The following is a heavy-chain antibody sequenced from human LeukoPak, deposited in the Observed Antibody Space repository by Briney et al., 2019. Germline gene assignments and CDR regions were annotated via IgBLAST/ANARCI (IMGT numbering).Heavy chain of an antibody. V-gene: IGHV4-59*01. CDR3: ARASRGGRFLEWLLPLQYGMDV. J-gene: IGHJ6*02. D-gene: IGHD3-3*01. Sequence: SETLPLTCTVSGGSIGNYYWTWIRQPQGKGLEWIGYIYYSGSTNYNPSLKSRVTISVDTSKNQFSLKLSTVTAADTAVYYCARASRGGRFLEWLLPLQYGMDVWGQGTTVTVSS. CDR2: IYYSGST. CDR1: GGSIGNYY.